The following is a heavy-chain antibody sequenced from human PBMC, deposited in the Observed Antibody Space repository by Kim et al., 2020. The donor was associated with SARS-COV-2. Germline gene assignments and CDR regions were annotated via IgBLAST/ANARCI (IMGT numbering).Heavy chain of an antibody. CDR1: GFTFSSYA. Sequence: GGSLRLSCAASGFTFSSYAMSWVRQAPGKGLEWVSAISGSGGSTYYADSVKGRFTISRDNSKNTLYLQMNSLRAEDTAVYYCAKNSAPVYDFWSGYFARGVYYYYYYGMDVWGQGTTVTVSS. J-gene: IGHJ6*02. V-gene: IGHV3-23*01. CDR3: AKNSAPVYDFWSGYFARGVYYYYYYGMDV. CDR2: ISGSGGST. D-gene: IGHD3-3*01.